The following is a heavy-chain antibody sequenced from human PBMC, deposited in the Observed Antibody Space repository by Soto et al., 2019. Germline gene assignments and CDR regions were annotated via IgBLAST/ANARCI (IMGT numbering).Heavy chain of an antibody. CDR3: SRXSXXXXTVFDY. CDR2: IYPGDSDT. Sequence: GESLNISCKGSGYSFTSYWIGWVRQMPGKGLEWMGIIYPGDSDTRYSPSFQGQVTISADKSISTAYLQWSSLKASDTAMYYCSRXSXXXXTVFDYXGKGTLVTASS. V-gene: IGHV5-51*01. J-gene: IGHJ4*02. CDR1: GYSFTSYW.